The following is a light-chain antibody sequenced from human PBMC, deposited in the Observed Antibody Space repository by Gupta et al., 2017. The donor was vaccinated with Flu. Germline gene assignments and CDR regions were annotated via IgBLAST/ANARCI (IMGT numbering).Light chain of an antibody. J-gene: IGLJ3*02. V-gene: IGLV10-54*04. CDR1: GNNVGNQG. Sequence: QAGLTQPPSVSKGLRQTATLTCTGNGNNVGNQGAAWLQQHQGHPPKLLSYRNNNRPSGISERFSASRSGNTASLTITGLQPEDEADYYCSAWDSSLDTRVFGGGTKLTVL. CDR2: RNN. CDR3: SAWDSSLDTRV.